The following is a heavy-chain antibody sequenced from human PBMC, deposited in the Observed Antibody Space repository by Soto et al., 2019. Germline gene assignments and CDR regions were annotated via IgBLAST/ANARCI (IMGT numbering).Heavy chain of an antibody. D-gene: IGHD4-17*01. Sequence: KTSETLSLTCTVSGGSISSYYWSWIRQPPGKGLEWIGYIYYSGSTNYNPSLKSRVTISVDTSKNQFSLKLSSVTAADTAVYYCARRGGYGDYDYWGQGTLVTVSS. CDR1: GGSISSYY. CDR2: IYYSGST. CDR3: ARRGGYGDYDY. V-gene: IGHV4-59*01. J-gene: IGHJ4*02.